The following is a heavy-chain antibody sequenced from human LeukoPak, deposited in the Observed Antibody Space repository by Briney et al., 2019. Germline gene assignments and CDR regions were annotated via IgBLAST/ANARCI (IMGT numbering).Heavy chain of an antibody. CDR1: GFTFSSAW. J-gene: IGHJ4*02. V-gene: IGHV3-7*01. CDR2: VNQDGSGK. D-gene: IGHD6-19*01. Sequence: GGSLRLSCAASGFTFSSAWMSWVRQAPGKGLEWVANVNQDGSGKYYVDSVKGRFTISKDNAKNSLYLQMNSLRAEDTAVYYCARGSTYSSGWYTGFDYWGQGTLVTVSS. CDR3: ARGSTYSSGWYTGFDY.